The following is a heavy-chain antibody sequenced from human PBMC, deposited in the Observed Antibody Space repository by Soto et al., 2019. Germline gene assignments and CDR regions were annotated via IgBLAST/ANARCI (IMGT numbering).Heavy chain of an antibody. CDR1: GFTFSSYS. CDR2: ISSSSTYI. J-gene: IGHJ5*02. CDR3: ARVIAVAGPSWFDP. D-gene: IGHD6-19*01. V-gene: IGHV3-21*01. Sequence: GGSLRLSCAASGFTFSSYSMNWVRQAVGKGLEWVSSISSSSTYIYYADSVKGRFTISRDNAKNSLFLQMNSLRAEDTAVYYCARVIAVAGPSWFDPWGQGTLVTVSS.